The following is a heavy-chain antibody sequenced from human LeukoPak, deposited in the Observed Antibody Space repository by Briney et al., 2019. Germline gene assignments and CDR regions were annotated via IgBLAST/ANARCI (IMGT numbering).Heavy chain of an antibody. CDR3: AKRPTVTTSGWFDP. J-gene: IGHJ5*02. CDR2: ISGSGGST. V-gene: IGHV3-23*01. D-gene: IGHD4-17*01. Sequence: GGSLRLSCAASGFTFSSYAMSWVRQAPGKGLEWVSAISGSGGSTYYADSVKGRFTISRDNSKDTLYLQMNSLRAEDTAVYYCAKRPTVTTSGWFDPWGQGTLVTVSS. CDR1: GFTFSSYA.